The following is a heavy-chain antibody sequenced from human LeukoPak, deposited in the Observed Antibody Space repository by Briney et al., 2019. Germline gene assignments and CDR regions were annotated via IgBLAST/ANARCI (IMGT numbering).Heavy chain of an antibody. D-gene: IGHD3-22*01. CDR1: GVTVSNAW. CDR2: IKSKTDGGTT. Sequence: GGSLRLSCAASGVTVSNAWVSWVRQAPGKGLEWVGRIKSKTDGGTTDYAAPVKGRFTISRDDSENALHLQMNSLKTEDTAVYYCTTLESYDSSGYYLDYWGQGTLVTVSS. J-gene: IGHJ4*02. V-gene: IGHV3-15*01. CDR3: TTLESYDSSGYYLDY.